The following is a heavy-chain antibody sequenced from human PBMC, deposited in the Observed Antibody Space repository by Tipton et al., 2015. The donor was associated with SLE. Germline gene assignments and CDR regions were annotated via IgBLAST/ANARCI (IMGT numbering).Heavy chain of an antibody. CDR3: ARIYGSGNWYFDL. CDR2: IHHSGDT. CDR1: GGSIRSGGYY. J-gene: IGHJ2*01. D-gene: IGHD3-10*01. Sequence: TLSLTCTVFGGSIRSGGYYWSWIRQHPGKGLEWIGYIHHSGDTYYNLSLKSRLGISVDTSENQFSLRLNSVSAADTAVYYRARIYGSGNWYFDLWGRGTLVIVSS. V-gene: IGHV4-31*03.